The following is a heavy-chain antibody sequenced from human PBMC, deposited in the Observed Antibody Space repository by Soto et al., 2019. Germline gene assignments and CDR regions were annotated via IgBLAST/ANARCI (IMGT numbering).Heavy chain of an antibody. V-gene: IGHV3-23*01. J-gene: IGHJ4*02. Sequence: GGSLRLSCAASGFTFSSYVMSWVRQAPGKGLEWVSAISGSGGSTYYADSVKGRFTISRDNSKNTLYLQMNSLRAEDTAVYYCAKSGNGGSHLGEFYVGYWGQGTLVTVSS. CDR3: AKSGNGGSHLGEFYVGY. D-gene: IGHD3-16*01. CDR1: GFTFSSYV. CDR2: ISGSGGST.